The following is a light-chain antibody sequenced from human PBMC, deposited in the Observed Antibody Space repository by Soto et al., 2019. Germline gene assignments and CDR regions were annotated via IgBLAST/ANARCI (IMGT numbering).Light chain of an antibody. CDR2: LEGSGSY. Sequence: QLVLTQSSSASASLGSSVKLTCTLSSGHSSYIIAWHQQQPGKPPRYLMKLEGSGSYNKGSGVPDRFSGSSSGADRYLTISNLQSEDEADYYCETWDSNTHEVFGGGTKLTVL. CDR1: SGHSSYI. CDR3: ETWDSNTHEV. V-gene: IGLV4-60*03. J-gene: IGLJ3*02.